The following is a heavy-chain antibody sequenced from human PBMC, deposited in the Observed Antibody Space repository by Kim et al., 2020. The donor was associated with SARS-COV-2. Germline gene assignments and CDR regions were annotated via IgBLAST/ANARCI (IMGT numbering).Heavy chain of an antibody. D-gene: IGHD3-10*01. J-gene: IGHJ6*02. Sequence: GGSLRLSCAASGFTFSGYAMHWVRQAPGKGLEWVAVISYDGSYKYYADSVKGRFTISRDNSKITLYLQMNSLRAEDTAVYYCARALSGSYYHGMDVWGQGTTVTVSS. CDR1: GFTFSGYA. CDR2: ISYDGSYK. CDR3: ARALSGSYYHGMDV. V-gene: IGHV3-30*04.